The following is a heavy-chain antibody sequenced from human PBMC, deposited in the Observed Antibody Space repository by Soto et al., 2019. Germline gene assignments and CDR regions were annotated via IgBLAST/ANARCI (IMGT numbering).Heavy chain of an antibody. CDR2: INQNSGGA. CDR1: GYSFTGYY. Sequence: AASVNVSCKPSGYSFTGYYIHWVRQAPGQGLEWLRLINQNSGGANEAQKLQGRDSMTRDTFTRTAYIELSRLRSNDTAVFYCSSSSTLTISGVGGMDAWGQGATVTVSS. V-gene: IGHV1-2*02. CDR3: SSSSTLTISGVGGMDA. D-gene: IGHD3-3*01. J-gene: IGHJ6*02.